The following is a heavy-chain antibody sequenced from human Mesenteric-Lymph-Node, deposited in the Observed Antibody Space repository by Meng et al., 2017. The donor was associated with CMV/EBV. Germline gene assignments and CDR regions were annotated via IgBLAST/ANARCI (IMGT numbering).Heavy chain of an antibody. CDR2: LSYSGST. CDR3: ATSLYCTDGVCYNPFDY. CDR1: SIRSSGYY. D-gene: IGHD2-8*01. V-gene: IGHV4-31*02. Sequence: SIRSSGYYWSWLRPPPGKCLEWIGSLSYSGSTFYNPSLKSRLTIPLDTSKNQFSLKLNSVTAADTAVYYCATSLYCTDGVCYNPFDYWGQGTLVTVSS. J-gene: IGHJ4*02.